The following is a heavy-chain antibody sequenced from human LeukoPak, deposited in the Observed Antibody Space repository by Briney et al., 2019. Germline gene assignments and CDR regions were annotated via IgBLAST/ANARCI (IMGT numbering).Heavy chain of an antibody. CDR1: GFTFSSYE. V-gene: IGHV3-48*03. CDR2: ISSSGGTI. J-gene: IGHJ4*02. Sequence: PGGSLRLSCAASGFTFSSYEMNWVRQAPGKGLEWVSYISSSGGTIYYADSVKGQFTISRDNAKNSLYLQMNSLRAEDTAVYYCARDARIAAAGQKGYWGQGTLVTVSS. CDR3: ARDARIAAAGQKGY. D-gene: IGHD6-13*01.